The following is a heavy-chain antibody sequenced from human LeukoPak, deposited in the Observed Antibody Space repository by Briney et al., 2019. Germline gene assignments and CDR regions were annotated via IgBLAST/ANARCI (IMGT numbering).Heavy chain of an antibody. J-gene: IGHJ4*02. Sequence: GGSLRLSCAASGFTLSSYNMNWVRQAPGKGLEWFSYISTSSSVIYYADSVKGRFTISRDNAKNSLYLQMNSLRAEDTAVYYCAREGGDWSGHSFDYWGQGTLVTVSS. CDR1: GFTLSSYN. CDR2: ISTSSSVI. CDR3: AREGGDWSGHSFDY. V-gene: IGHV3-48*04. D-gene: IGHD2-15*01.